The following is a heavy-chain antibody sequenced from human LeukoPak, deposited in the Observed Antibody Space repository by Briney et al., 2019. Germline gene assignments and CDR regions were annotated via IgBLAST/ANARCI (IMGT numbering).Heavy chain of an antibody. V-gene: IGHV3-23*01. CDR1: GFTFSSYA. J-gene: IGHJ4*02. CDR2: ISGSGGST. CDR3: AKDIDSSGYNPGY. D-gene: IGHD3-22*01. Sequence: GGSLRLSCAASGFTFSSYAMSWVRQAPGKGLEWVSAISGSGGSTYYADSAKGRFTISIDNSKNTLYLQMNSLRAEDTAVYYCAKDIDSSGYNPGYWGQGTLVTVSS.